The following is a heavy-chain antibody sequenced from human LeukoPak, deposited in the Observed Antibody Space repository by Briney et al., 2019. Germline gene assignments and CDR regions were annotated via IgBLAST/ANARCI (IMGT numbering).Heavy chain of an antibody. V-gene: IGHV3-30*18. Sequence: GGCLRLSCAASGFTFSSYGMHWVRQAPGKELECVAVISYDGSNKYYADSVKGRFTISRDNSKNTLYLQMNSLRAEDTAVYYCAKDRDSGSYRGTFDYWGQGTLVNVSS. D-gene: IGHD1-26*01. CDR1: GFTFSSYG. J-gene: IGHJ4*02. CDR2: ISYDGSNK. CDR3: AKDRDSGSYRGTFDY.